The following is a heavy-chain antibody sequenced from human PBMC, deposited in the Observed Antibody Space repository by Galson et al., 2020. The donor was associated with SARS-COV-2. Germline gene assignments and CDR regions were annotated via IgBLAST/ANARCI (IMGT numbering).Heavy chain of an antibody. Sequence: SETLSLTCTVSGGSISSSSYYWGWIRQPPGKGLEWIGSIYHSGSTYYNPSLKSRVTISVDTSKNQFSLKLSSVTAADTAVYYCATYSVVVVAPTPLRADYWGQGTLVTVSS. CDR2: IYHSGST. D-gene: IGHD2-15*01. V-gene: IGHV4-39*07. CDR1: GGSISSSSYY. CDR3: ATYSVVVVAPTPLRADY. J-gene: IGHJ4*02.